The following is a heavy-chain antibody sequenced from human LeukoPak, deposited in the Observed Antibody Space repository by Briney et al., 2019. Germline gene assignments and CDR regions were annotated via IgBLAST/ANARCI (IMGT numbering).Heavy chain of an antibody. CDR2: IRYDVSNK. CDR3: AKDSIHTTYYDILTGYSLATGYFDY. CDR1: GFTFSSYG. D-gene: IGHD3-9*01. V-gene: IGHV3-30*02. J-gene: IGHJ4*02. Sequence: GGSLRLSCAASGFTFSSYGMHCVRQAPGKGLEWVAFIRYDVSNKYYADSVKGRFTISRDNSKNTLYLQMNSLRAEDTAVYYCAKDSIHTTYYDILTGYSLATGYFDYWGQGTLVTVSS.